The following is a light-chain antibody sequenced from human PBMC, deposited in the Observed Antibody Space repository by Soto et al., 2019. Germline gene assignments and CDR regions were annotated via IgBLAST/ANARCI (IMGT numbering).Light chain of an antibody. CDR2: EVS. V-gene: IGLV2-8*01. Sequence: QSVLTQPPSASGSPGQSVTISCTGTSSDVGAYNYVSWYQQHPGKAPKLMIYEVSKRPSGVPDRFSGSKSGSTASLTVSWRQAEDEADYYCSSYAGNSIFVLFGGGTKLTVL. CDR3: SSYAGNSIFVL. CDR1: SSDVGAYNY. J-gene: IGLJ2*01.